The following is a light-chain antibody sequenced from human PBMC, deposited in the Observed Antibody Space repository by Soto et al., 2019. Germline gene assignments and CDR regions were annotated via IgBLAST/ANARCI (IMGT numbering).Light chain of an antibody. CDR3: CSYEGSDVI. V-gene: IGLV2-11*01. Sequence: QSVLTQPRSVSGSPGQSVTMSCTGTSSDVGGYNFLSWYQQHPGEAPKLMIYDVNKRPSGVPDRFSGSKSGNTASLTISGLQTEDEADYFCCSYEGSDVIFGGGTKVTVL. CDR2: DVN. J-gene: IGLJ2*01. CDR1: SSDVGGYNF.